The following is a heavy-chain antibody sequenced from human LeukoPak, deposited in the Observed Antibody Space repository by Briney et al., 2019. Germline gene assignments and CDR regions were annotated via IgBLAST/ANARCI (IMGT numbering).Heavy chain of an antibody. V-gene: IGHV3-21*04. CDR2: ISSSSNYI. D-gene: IGHD2-15*01. Sequence: PGGSLRLSCAASGFTFSSYSMNWVRQAPGKGLEWVSSISSSSNYIYYADSVKGRFTISRDNAENSLYLQMNSLRAEDTAVYYCARDFCSGGSCYEGNWFDPWGQGTLVTVSS. J-gene: IGHJ5*02. CDR3: ARDFCSGGSCYEGNWFDP. CDR1: GFTFSSYS.